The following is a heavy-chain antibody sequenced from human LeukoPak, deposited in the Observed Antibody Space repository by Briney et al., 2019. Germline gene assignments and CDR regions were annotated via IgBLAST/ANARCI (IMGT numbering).Heavy chain of an antibody. J-gene: IGHJ4*02. CDR2: IYYSGST. CDR1: GGSISSSSYY. Sequence: SETLSLTCTVSGGSISSSSYYWGWIRQPPGKGLEWIGSIYYSGSTYYNPSLKSRVTISVDTSKNQFSLKLSSVTAADTAVYYCARRSVAAALGYFDYWGQGTLVTVSS. D-gene: IGHD6-13*01. V-gene: IGHV4-39*01. CDR3: ARRSVAAALGYFDY.